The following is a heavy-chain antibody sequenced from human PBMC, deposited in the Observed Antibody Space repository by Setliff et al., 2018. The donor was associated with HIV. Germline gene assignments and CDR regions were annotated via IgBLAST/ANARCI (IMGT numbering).Heavy chain of an antibody. Sequence: GGSLRLSCAASGFTFDDYGMSWVRQAPGKGLEWVANIEKDGSEKYYVDSVKGRFTISRDNAKNSLYLQMNSLRAEDTAVYYCARGHYSSSSGWGQGALVTVSS. CDR3: ARGHYSSSSG. CDR1: GFTFDDYG. V-gene: IGHV3-7*03. D-gene: IGHD6-6*01. J-gene: IGHJ4*02. CDR2: IEKDGSEK.